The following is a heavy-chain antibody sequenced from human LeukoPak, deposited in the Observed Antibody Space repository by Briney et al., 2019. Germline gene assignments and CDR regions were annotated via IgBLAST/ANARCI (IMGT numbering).Heavy chain of an antibody. V-gene: IGHV4-59*01. J-gene: IGHJ4*02. Sequence: SETLSLTCTVSGGSISSYYWSWIRQPPGKGLEWIGYIYYSGSTNYNPSLKSRVTISVDTSKNQFSLKLSSVTAADTAVYYRARLNRKLGSSDYWGQGTLVTVSS. D-gene: IGHD7-27*01. CDR1: GGSISSYY. CDR2: IYYSGST. CDR3: ARLNRKLGSSDY.